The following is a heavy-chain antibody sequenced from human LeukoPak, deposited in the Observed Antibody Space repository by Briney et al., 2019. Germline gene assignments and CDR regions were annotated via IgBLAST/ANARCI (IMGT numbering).Heavy chain of an antibody. D-gene: IGHD6-6*01. CDR2: IKQDGSEK. J-gene: IGHJ4*02. CDR3: ARDSSQFPFDY. CDR1: GYAIKSYC. Sequence: GGPLRLSCAASGYAIKSYCMSWVRRAPGKWQEGVTNIKQDGSEKYYVDSMKCRFIISRDNAKNSLYLQMNTLRAEDTGVYYCARDSSQFPFDYWGQGTLVTVSS. V-gene: IGHV3-7*01.